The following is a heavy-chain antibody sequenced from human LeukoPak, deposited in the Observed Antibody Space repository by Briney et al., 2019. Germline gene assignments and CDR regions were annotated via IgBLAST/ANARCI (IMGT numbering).Heavy chain of an antibody. CDR3: ARWRLRSYWFDP. J-gene: IGHJ5*02. D-gene: IGHD4-17*01. CDR1: GVSMSSYY. Sequence: SETLSLTCTVSGVSMSSYYWSWIRQPPGKGLEWIGYIYYSGSTTYNPSLKSRVIISVDTSKNQLSLKLSSVTAADTAVYYCARWRLRSYWFDPWGQGTLVTVSS. V-gene: IGHV4-59*01. CDR2: IYYSGST.